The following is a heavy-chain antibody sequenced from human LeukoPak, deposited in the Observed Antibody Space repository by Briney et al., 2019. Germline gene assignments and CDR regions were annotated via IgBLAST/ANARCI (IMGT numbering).Heavy chain of an antibody. V-gene: IGHV3-48*04. J-gene: IGHJ6*03. CDR3: ARDSPYGRLLEWLPRALNYYMDV. CDR1: GLTLSSYS. Sequence: GGSLRLSCAASGLTLSSYSMNWVRQAPGKGLEWVSYFRSRSSTIYYADSVEGRFTISRDNVKHSLHLQVNSLRPEDTAVYYCARDSPYGRLLEWLPRALNYYMDVWGKGTTVTVSS. CDR2: FRSRSSTI. D-gene: IGHD3-3*01.